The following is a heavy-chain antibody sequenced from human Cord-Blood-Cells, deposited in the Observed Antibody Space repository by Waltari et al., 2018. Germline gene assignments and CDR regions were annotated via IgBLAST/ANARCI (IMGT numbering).Heavy chain of an antibody. D-gene: IGHD6-6*01. J-gene: IGHJ3*02. Sequence: EVQLLESGGGLVQPGGSLRLSCAASGFTFSSYAMSWVRQAHGKGLEWVSAISGSGGSTYYADSVKGRFTISRDNSKNTLYLQMNSLRAEDTAVYYCAKDQEYSSSSYDAFDIWGQGTMVTVSS. CDR1: GFTFSSYA. CDR3: AKDQEYSSSSYDAFDI. V-gene: IGHV3-23*01. CDR2: ISGSGGST.